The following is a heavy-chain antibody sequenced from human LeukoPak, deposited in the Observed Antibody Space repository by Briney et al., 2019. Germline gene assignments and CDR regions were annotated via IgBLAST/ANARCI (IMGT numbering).Heavy chain of an antibody. CDR1: GFTFSIYG. D-gene: IGHD5-12*01. J-gene: IGHJ4*02. CDR2: IPSDETNK. V-gene: IGHV3-30*02. Sequence: GGSLRLSCATSGFTFSIYGMHWVRHAPGKGLEWVAFIPSDETNKYYADTVKGRFTISRDNSRNTLYLQMNSLRVEDTAVYYCGTHDSDYDGKWGQGSLVTVSS. CDR3: GTHDSDYDGK.